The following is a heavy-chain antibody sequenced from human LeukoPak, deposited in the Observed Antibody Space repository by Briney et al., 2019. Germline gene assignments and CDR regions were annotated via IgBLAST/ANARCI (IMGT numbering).Heavy chain of an antibody. J-gene: IGHJ4*02. Sequence: KAGGSLRLSCAASGFTFSNAWMSWVRQAPGKGLEWVGRIKSKTDGGTTDYAAPVKGRFTISRDDSKNTMYLQMNSLTTDDTAVYYCTMGTTTRFDYWGQGTLVTVSS. CDR3: TMGTTTRFDY. D-gene: IGHD4-11*01. CDR2: IKSKTDGGTT. V-gene: IGHV3-15*01. CDR1: GFTFSNAW.